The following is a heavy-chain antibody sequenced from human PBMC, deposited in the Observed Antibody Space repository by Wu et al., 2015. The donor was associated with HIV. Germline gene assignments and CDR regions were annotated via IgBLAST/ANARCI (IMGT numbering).Heavy chain of an antibody. Sequence: QVQLVQSGAEVKKPGASVKVSCKASGYTFTGYYMHWVRQAPGQGLEWMGWINPNSGGTNYAQKFQGRVTMTRDTSISTAYMELSRLRSDDTAVYYCARARRSLGSPGVAFDIWGQGTMVTVSS. CDR2: INPNSGGT. J-gene: IGHJ3*02. D-gene: IGHD7-27*01. CDR1: GYTFTGYY. V-gene: IGHV1-2*02. CDR3: ARARRSLGSPGVAFDI.